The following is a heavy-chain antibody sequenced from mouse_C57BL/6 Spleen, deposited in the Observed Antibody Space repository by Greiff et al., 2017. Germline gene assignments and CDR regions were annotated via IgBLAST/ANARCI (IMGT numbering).Heavy chain of an antibody. CDR2: IYPRSGNT. D-gene: IGHD3-3*01. CDR3: ARSEGSIFDY. V-gene: IGHV1-81*01. CDR1: GYTFTSYG. Sequence: VMLVESGAELARPGASVKLSCKASGYTFTSYGISWVKQRTGQGLEWIGEIYPRSGNTYYNEKFKGKATLTADKSSSTAYMELRSLTSEDSAVYFCARSEGSIFDYWGQGTTLTVSS. J-gene: IGHJ2*01.